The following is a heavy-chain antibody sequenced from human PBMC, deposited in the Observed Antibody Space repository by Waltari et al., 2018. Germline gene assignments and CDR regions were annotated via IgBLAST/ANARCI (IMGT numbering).Heavy chain of an antibody. Sequence: EVQLVESGGGFVQPGGSLRLPFAASDFTFIRSWMYWVRQAPGTGLAWVSHITSDGSNTGYADSVKGRFTISRDNAKNTLYMEMNSLRDEDTAVYYCVRDRGMDAWGQGTTVTVSS. CDR2: ITSDGSNT. V-gene: IGHV3-74*01. J-gene: IGHJ6*02. CDR1: DFTFIRSW. CDR3: VRDRGMDA.